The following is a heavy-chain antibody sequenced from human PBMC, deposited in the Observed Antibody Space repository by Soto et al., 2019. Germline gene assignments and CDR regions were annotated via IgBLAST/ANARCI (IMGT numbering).Heavy chain of an antibody. CDR2: ISGSGAST. V-gene: IGHV3-23*01. CDR1: GFTFSSCA. CDR3: TRGEDNYGRPLMDV. Sequence: EVQLLESGGGLVQPGGSLRLSCAGSGFTFSSCAVSWVRRAPGKGLEWVSVISGSGASTFYADSVKGRFTISRDNFKNTLYLQMNSLTAEDTAVYYCTRGEDNYGRPLMDVWGQGTTVTVSS. J-gene: IGHJ6*02. D-gene: IGHD3-10*01.